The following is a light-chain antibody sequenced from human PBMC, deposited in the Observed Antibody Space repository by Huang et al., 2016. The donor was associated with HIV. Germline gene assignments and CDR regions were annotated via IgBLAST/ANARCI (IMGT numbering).Light chain of an antibody. CDR2: KVS. CDR1: QSLLYSDGNTY. V-gene: IGKV2-30*01. J-gene: IGKJ2*02. CDR3: MQGTHWPRT. Sequence: DVVLTQSPLSLPVTLGQPASISCRSSQSLLYSDGNTYLYWFHQRPGQSPRRLISKVSNRDSWVPDRFSGSGSGTDFTLKISRVEPEDVGFYFCMQGTHWPRTFGQGTKLEIK.